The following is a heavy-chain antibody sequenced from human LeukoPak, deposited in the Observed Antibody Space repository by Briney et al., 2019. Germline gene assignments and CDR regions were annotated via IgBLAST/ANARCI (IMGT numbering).Heavy chain of an antibody. J-gene: IGHJ4*02. Sequence: ASVTVSFTASGYTFTSYGISWVRQAPGQGLEWMGWISAYNGNTNYAQKLQGRVTMTTDTSTSTAYMELRSLRSDDTAVYYCARMPGNHNEIDYWGQGTLVTVSS. D-gene: IGHD1-14*01. CDR3: ARMPGNHNEIDY. CDR2: ISAYNGNT. CDR1: GYTFTSYG. V-gene: IGHV1-18*01.